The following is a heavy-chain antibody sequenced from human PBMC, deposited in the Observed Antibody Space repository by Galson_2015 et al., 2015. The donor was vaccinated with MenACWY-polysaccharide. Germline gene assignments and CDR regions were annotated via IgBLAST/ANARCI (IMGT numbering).Heavy chain of an antibody. CDR1: GFTFSSYW. CDR3: ARVQGGHSNDWHHPYYFDY. J-gene: IGHJ4*02. CDR2: ISSDGSST. D-gene: IGHD6-13*01. V-gene: IGHV3-74*01. Sequence: SLRLSCAASGFTFSSYWMHWVRHVPGKGLVWVSRISSDGSSTSYADSVKGRFTISRDNAKNTLHLQMNSLRVEDTAVYYCARVQGGHSNDWHHPYYFDYWGQGTLVTVSS.